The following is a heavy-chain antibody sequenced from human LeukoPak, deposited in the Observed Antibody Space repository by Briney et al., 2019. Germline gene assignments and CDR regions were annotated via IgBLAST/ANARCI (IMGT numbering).Heavy chain of an antibody. Sequence: GGSLRLSCAASGFTFSSYWMSWVRQAPGKGLEWVANIKQDGSEKYYVDSVKGRFTISRDNAKNSLYLQMNSLRAEDTAVYYCVRDLGYSSGWGFDYWGQGTLVTVSS. D-gene: IGHD6-19*01. CDR1: GFTFSSYW. J-gene: IGHJ4*02. V-gene: IGHV3-7*01. CDR2: IKQDGSEK. CDR3: VRDLGYSSGWGFDY.